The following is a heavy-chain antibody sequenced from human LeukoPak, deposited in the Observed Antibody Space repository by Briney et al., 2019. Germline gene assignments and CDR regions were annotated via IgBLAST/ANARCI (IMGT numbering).Heavy chain of an antibody. CDR1: GYTFTSYG. V-gene: IGHV1-18*01. Sequence: ASVKVSCKASGYTFTSYGISWVRQAPGQGLEWMGWISAYNGNTNYAQKLQGRVTMTTDTSTSTAYMELRSLRSDDTAVYYCARVMGTMVRGVIDVGNWFDPWGQGTQVTVSS. D-gene: IGHD3-10*01. CDR3: ARVMGTMVRGVIDVGNWFDP. CDR2: ISAYNGNT. J-gene: IGHJ5*02.